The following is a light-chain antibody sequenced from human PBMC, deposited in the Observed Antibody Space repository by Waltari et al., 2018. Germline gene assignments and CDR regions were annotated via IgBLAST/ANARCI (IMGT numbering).Light chain of an antibody. CDR3: AAWDNSLNTGV. V-gene: IGLV1-51*01. Sequence: QSVLTQPPSVSAAPGQKVTISCSGSDSNIGSNYVSWYQQVPGTDPKLLIYQNNNRLARTPGRCPVSKSGTSATLDITTRQTGDEADDYGAAWDNSLNTGVFGGRTKLTVL. CDR1: DSNIGSNY. CDR2: QNN. J-gene: IGLJ3*02.